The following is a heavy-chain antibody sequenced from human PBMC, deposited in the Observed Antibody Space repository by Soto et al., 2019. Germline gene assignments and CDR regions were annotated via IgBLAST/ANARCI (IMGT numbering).Heavy chain of an antibody. Sequence: GGSLRLSCAASGFTFSDYYMSWIRQAPGKGLEWVSYISSSGSTIYYAGSVKGRFTISRDNAKNSLYLQMNSLRAEDTAVYYCAPWGRDGHNSSLNWGQGTLVTVSS. J-gene: IGHJ4*02. CDR1: GFTFSDYY. V-gene: IGHV3-11*01. CDR3: APWGRDGHNSSLN. D-gene: IGHD6-6*01. CDR2: ISSSGSTI.